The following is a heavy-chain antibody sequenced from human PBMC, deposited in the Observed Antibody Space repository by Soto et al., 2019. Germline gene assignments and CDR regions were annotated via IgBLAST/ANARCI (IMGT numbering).Heavy chain of an antibody. D-gene: IGHD3-3*01. CDR2: MFHRGGA. V-gene: IGHV4-4*02. Sequence: SETLSLTCVVSDGSISTYDWWTWVRQPPGKGLEWIGKMFHRGGADYSPSLKSRVTISADSSKNHFSLRLTAVTAADTAVYYCATGNVDSMLEYWGQGTQVTVSS. CDR1: DGSISTYDW. CDR3: ATGNVDSMLEY. J-gene: IGHJ4*02.